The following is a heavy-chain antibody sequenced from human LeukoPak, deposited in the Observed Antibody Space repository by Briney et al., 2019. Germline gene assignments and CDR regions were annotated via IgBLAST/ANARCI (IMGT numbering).Heavy chain of an antibody. Sequence: GRSLRLSCAASGFTFDDYAMHWVRHAPGKGLEWVSGISWNSSSIGYADSVKGRFTISRDNAKNSLYLQMNSLRAEDTALYYCAKERSGQYSSNWDYFDYWGQGTLVTVSS. CDR2: ISWNSSSI. CDR3: AKERSGQYSSNWDYFDY. CDR1: GFTFDDYA. V-gene: IGHV3-9*01. J-gene: IGHJ4*02. D-gene: IGHD6-13*01.